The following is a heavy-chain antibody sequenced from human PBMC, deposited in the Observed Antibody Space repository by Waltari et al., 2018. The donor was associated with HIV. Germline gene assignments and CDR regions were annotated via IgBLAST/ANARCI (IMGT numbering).Heavy chain of an antibody. Sequence: QVQLQQWGAGLLKPSETLSLTCAVYGGSFSGYYWSWIRQPPGKGLEWIGEINHSGSTNYNPSLKSRVTISVDTSKNQFSLKLSSVTAADTAVYYCARGPAYYDFWSGLDYWGQGTLVTVSS. J-gene: IGHJ4*02. CDR1: GGSFSGYY. CDR3: ARGPAYYDFWSGLDY. D-gene: IGHD3-3*01. V-gene: IGHV4-34*01. CDR2: INHSGST.